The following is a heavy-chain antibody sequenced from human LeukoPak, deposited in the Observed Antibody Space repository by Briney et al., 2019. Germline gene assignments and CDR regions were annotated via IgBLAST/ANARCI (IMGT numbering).Heavy chain of an antibody. CDR2: ISAYNGNT. CDR1: GYSFTSYG. V-gene: IGHV1-18*01. D-gene: IGHD4-17*01. J-gene: IGHJ4*02. Sequence: ASVKVSCNASGYSFTSYGISWVRQAHGQGIERMGWISAYNGNTNYEQKVQGRVTMTTDTSKSTAYMELRSLRSDDTAVYYCAIIYGDYTAGFDYWGQGTLVTVSS. CDR3: AIIYGDYTAGFDY.